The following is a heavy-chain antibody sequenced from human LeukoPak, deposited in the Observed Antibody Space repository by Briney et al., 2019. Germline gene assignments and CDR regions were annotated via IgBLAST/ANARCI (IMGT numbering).Heavy chain of an antibody. V-gene: IGHV1-69*13. CDR2: IIPIFGTA. J-gene: IGHJ6*03. Sequence: SVKVSCKASGYTFTGYYMHWVRQAPGQGLEWMGGIIPIFGTANYAQKFQGRVTITADESTSTAYMELSSLRSEDTAVYYCAGNIVVVPAAIHHYYYYYMDVWGKGTTVTVSS. CDR1: GYTFTGYY. D-gene: IGHD2-2*02. CDR3: AGNIVVVPAAIHHYYYYYMDV.